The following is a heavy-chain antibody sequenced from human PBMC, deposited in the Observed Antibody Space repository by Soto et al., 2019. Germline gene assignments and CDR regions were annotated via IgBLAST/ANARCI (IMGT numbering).Heavy chain of an antibody. D-gene: IGHD5-12*01. J-gene: IGHJ6*02. CDR2: ISSSSSYI. CDR1: GVTFRISS. V-gene: IGHV3-21*01. CDR3: ARDRADIVATGRGMDV. Sequence: GGSMRLACASSGVTFRISSMNGARKAQGKGLEWVSSISSSSSYIYYADSVKGRFTISRDNAKNSLYLQMNSLRAEDTAVYYCARDRADIVATGRGMDVWGQGTTVTVSS.